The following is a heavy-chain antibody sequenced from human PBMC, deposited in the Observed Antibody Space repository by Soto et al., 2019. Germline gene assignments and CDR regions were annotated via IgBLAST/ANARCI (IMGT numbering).Heavy chain of an antibody. J-gene: IGHJ4*02. CDR3: VRVPDY. CDR2: MCHSGST. CDR1: GGSISSGGYS. D-gene: IGHD2-2*01. Sequence: SETLSLTCAVSGGSISSGGYSWSWIRQPPGKGLEWIGYMCHSGSTYYNPSLKSRVTISIDRSKNQFSLKLSSVTAADTAVYYCVRVPDYWGQGILVTVSS. V-gene: IGHV4-30-2*01.